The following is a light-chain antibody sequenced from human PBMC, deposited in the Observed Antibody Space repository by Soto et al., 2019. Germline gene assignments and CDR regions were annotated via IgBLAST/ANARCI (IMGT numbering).Light chain of an antibody. CDR1: QSLLHSNGNTY. Sequence: DIVMTQSPLSLPVIPGEPASISCRSSQSLLHSNGNTYLDWYLQKPGQSPQLLIYLGSNRASGVPDRFSGSGSGTDFTLKISRVEAEDVGVYYCIQALQALPTFGQGTKLEIK. V-gene: IGKV2-28*01. CDR3: IQALQALPT. CDR2: LGS. J-gene: IGKJ2*01.